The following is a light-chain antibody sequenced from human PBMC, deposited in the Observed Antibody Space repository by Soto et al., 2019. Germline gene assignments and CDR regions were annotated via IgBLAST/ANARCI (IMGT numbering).Light chain of an antibody. Sequence: NFMLTQPHSVSESPGKTVTISCTRRSGSIASNYVQWYQQRPGSAPTTVIYEDNQRPSAVPDRFSGSTDGSSNSASLTISGLHTEDEADYYCQSYDSSTVVFGGGTKVTVL. CDR2: EDN. J-gene: IGLJ2*01. CDR3: QSYDSSTVV. CDR1: SGSIASNY. V-gene: IGLV6-57*04.